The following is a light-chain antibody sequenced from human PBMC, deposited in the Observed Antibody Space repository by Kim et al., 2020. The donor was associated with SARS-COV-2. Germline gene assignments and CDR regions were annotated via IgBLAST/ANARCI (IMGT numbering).Light chain of an antibody. CDR3: QQSYSTPFT. J-gene: IGKJ3*01. Sequence: DIQVTQSPSSLSASVGDKVTITCRASQSISINLSWYQQKPGKAPKLLIYAASRLQSGVPSRFSGSGSGTDFTLTISSLQPEDFAIYYCQQSYSTPFTFGPGTKVDIK. CDR1: QSISIN. CDR2: AAS. V-gene: IGKV1-39*01.